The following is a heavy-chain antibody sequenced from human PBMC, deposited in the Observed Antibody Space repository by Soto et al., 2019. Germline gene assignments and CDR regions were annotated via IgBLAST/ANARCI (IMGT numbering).Heavy chain of an antibody. CDR3: AKTANGWFSAFDI. Sequence: EVQLLESGGALVRPGGPRRPSCAPSGFPFTTYAMSWSPRAQGKGLEWVSAISGSVGTTYYADSVKGRFTFSRDNSKNTLYLQMNSLRAEDTAVYYCAKTANGWFSAFDIWGQGTMVTVSS. V-gene: IGHV3-23*01. CDR1: GFPFTTYA. J-gene: IGHJ3*02. CDR2: ISGSVGTT. D-gene: IGHD6-19*01.